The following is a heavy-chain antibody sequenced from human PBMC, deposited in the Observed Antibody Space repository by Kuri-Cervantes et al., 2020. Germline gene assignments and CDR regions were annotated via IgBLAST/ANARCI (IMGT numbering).Heavy chain of an antibody. CDR3: ARRGSYSGFDY. V-gene: IGHV3-20*04. J-gene: IGHJ4*02. CDR1: GFTFDDYG. Sequence: GGSLRLSCAASGFTFDDYGMSWVRQAPGKGLEWVSGINWNGGSTGYADSVKGRFTISRDNAKNSLYLQMNSLRAEDTAVHYCARRGSYSGFDYWGQGTLVTVSS. D-gene: IGHD1-26*01. CDR2: INWNGGST.